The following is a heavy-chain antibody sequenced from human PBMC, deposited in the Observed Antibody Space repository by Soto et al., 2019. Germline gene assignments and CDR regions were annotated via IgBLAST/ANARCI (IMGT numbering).Heavy chain of an antibody. D-gene: IGHD2-8*01. CDR3: AKDRYCTNGVCYPYYFDY. CDR2: ISGSGGST. Sequence: EVQLLESGGGLVQPGGSLRLSCEASGFPFRGYPRTWARQAPGKGREGVSAISGSGGSTYYADSVKGRFTISRDNSKNTLYLQMNSLRAEDTAVYYCAKDRYCTNGVCYPYYFDYWGQGTLVTVSS. CDR1: GFPFRGYP. V-gene: IGHV3-23*01. J-gene: IGHJ4*02.